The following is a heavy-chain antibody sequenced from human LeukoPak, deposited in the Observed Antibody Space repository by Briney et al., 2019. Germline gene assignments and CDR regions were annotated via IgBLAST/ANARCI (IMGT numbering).Heavy chain of an antibody. J-gene: IGHJ6*04. CDR1: GGSFSGCY. CDR2: INHSGST. V-gene: IGHV4-34*01. D-gene: IGHD3-10*01. CDR3: ATRYYGSGSWGIYGMDV. Sequence: PSETLSLTCAVYGGSFSGCYWSWIRQPPGKGLEWIGEINHSGSTNYNPSLKSRVTISVDTSKNQFSLKLSSVTAADTAVYYCATRYYGSGSWGIYGMDVWGKGTTVTVSS.